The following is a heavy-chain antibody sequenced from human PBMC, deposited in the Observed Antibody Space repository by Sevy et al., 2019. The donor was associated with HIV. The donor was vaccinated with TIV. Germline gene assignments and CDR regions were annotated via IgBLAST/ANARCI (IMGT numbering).Heavy chain of an antibody. J-gene: IGHJ5*02. D-gene: IGHD5-12*01. CDR1: GFTFENYG. CDR3: ARNTGFAYGDNWFDP. V-gene: IGHV3-20*04. CDR2: INWNGGTK. Sequence: GRSLRLSCAVSGFTFENYGMSWVRQAPGKGLEWVTGINWNGGTKNYVDSVKGRFTISRDNAKNSLNLQMDSLRVEDTAVYYCARNTGFAYGDNWFDPWGQGTLVTVS.